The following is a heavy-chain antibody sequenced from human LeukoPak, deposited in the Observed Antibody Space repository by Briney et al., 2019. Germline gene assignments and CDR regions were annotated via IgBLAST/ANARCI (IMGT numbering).Heavy chain of an antibody. Sequence: GESLKISCQGSGYNFISNWIGWVRQTPGKGLEFLGIIYPHDSETIYSPSFQGQVTVSADKSISTAYLQWSSLKASDTAMYYCARQRFTMRAYAGNWFDPWGQGTLVTVSS. D-gene: IGHD3-10*01. J-gene: IGHJ5*02. CDR2: IYPHDSET. V-gene: IGHV5-51*01. CDR1: GYNFISNW. CDR3: ARQRFTMRAYAGNWFDP.